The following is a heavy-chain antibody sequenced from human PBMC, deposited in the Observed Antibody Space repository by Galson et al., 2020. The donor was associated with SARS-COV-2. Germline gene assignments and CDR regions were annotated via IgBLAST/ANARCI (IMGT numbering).Heavy chain of an antibody. Sequence: GGSLRLSCAASGFTVSSNYVSWVRQAPGQGLEWVSVIYSGGSTYYADSVKGRFTISRDNCKNTVYLQISSLRAEDTAVYYCARTHDCSGGTCSYYFDFWGQGTLVTVSS. J-gene: IGHJ4*02. D-gene: IGHD2-15*01. CDR2: IYSGGST. CDR1: GFTVSSNY. CDR3: ARTHDCSGGTCSYYFDF. V-gene: IGHV3-53*05.